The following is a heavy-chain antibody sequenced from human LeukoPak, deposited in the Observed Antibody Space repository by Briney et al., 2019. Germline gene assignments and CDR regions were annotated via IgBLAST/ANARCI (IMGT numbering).Heavy chain of an antibody. Sequence: ASVKVSCKASGYTFTGYYMHWARQAPGQGLEWMGRINPNSGGTNYAQKFQGRVTMTRDTSISTAYMELSRLRSDDTAVYYCARDREQWLVPRTYYYYYGMDVWGQGTTVTVSS. V-gene: IGHV1-2*06. CDR2: INPNSGGT. J-gene: IGHJ6*02. CDR3: ARDREQWLVPRTYYYYYGMDV. D-gene: IGHD6-19*01. CDR1: GYTFTGYY.